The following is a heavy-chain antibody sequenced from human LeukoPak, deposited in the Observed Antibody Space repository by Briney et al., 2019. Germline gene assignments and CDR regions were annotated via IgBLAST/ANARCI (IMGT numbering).Heavy chain of an antibody. J-gene: IGHJ1*01. V-gene: IGHV3-23*01. CDR3: AKDDFKEDTGPEYFQH. CDR1: GFTFSSDA. D-gene: IGHD5-18*01. CDR2: ISGSGGST. Sequence: PGGSLRLSCAASGFTFSSDAMSWVRQAPEKGLEWVSAISGSGGSTYYADSVKGRFTISRDNSKNTLYLQMNSLRAEDTAVYYCAKDDFKEDTGPEYFQHWGQGTLVTVFS.